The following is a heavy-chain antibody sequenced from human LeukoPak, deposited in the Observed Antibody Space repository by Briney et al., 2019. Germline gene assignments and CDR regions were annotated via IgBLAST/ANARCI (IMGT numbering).Heavy chain of an antibody. CDR1: GGSISSYY. D-gene: IGHD3-9*01. V-gene: IGHV4-4*07. Sequence: SETLSLTCTVSGGSISSYYWSWIRQPAGKGLEWIGGIYNSGSTNYNPSLKSRVTISVDTSKNQFSLKLSSVAAADTAVYYCSRSTTPLYDILAGYMDVWGKGTTVTISS. J-gene: IGHJ6*04. CDR2: IYNSGST. CDR3: SRSTTPLYDILAGYMDV.